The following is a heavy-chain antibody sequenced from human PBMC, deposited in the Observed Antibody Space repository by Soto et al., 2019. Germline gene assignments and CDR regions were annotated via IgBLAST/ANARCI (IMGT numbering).Heavy chain of an antibody. CDR1: GASVSSGGYF. V-gene: IGHV4-61*08. D-gene: IGHD2-15*01. CDR2: ILYDGAA. J-gene: IGHJ4*02. Sequence: SETLSLTCTVSGASVSSGGYFWSWIRQPPGKGLEWIGFILYDGAAKYNPSLESRVTMSVDTSKNQFLLRLSSVTAADTAVYYCARTRHGGSWAAWFWGQGTQVTVSS. CDR3: ARTRHGGSWAAWF.